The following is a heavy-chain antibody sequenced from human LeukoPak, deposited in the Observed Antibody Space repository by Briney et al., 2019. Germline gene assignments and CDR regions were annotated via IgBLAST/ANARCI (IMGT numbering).Heavy chain of an antibody. Sequence: GASVKVSCKASGYTFTGYYMHWVRQAPGQGLEWMGRINPNSGGTNYAQKFQGRVTMTRDTSISTAYMELSRLRSDDTAVYYCARAMYSSSWYGYWGQGTLVTVSS. CDR1: GYTFTGYY. CDR3: ARAMYSSSWYGY. CDR2: INPNSGGT. V-gene: IGHV1-2*02. D-gene: IGHD6-13*01. J-gene: IGHJ4*02.